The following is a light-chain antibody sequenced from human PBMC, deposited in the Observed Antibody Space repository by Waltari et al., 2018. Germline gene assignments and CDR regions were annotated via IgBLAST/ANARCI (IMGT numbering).Light chain of an antibody. J-gene: IGKJ1*01. CDR1: QSVGRT. V-gene: IGKV3-20*01. Sequence: CRASQSVGRTLAWYQQKPGQAPRLLIYGASTRATGIPERFSGGGSGTDFSLTISRLEPEDFAVYYCQHYVSLPATFGQGTKVEVK. CDR2: GAS. CDR3: QHYVSLPAT.